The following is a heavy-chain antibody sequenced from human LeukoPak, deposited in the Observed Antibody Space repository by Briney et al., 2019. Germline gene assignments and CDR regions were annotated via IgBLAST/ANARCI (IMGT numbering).Heavy chain of an antibody. Sequence: GGSLRLSCAASGFTISNYSMNWFRQAPGMGLEGFLTISGGGGKTYYSDDVRGRVTIYRDKSTNTVYLKMNSLRAEATAIYYCAKGRRAGQPYYENTGSGFVYWGQGSMVAVCS. CDR1: GFTISNYS. J-gene: IGHJ4*02. CDR2: ISGGGGKT. V-gene: IGHV3-23*01. CDR3: AKGRRAGQPYYENTGSGFVY. D-gene: IGHD3-22*01.